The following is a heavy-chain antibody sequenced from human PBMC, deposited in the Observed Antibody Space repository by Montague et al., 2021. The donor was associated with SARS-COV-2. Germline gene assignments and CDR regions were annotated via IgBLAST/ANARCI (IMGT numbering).Heavy chain of an antibody. Sequence: SETLSLTCTVSGGAISSSSYYWGWIHQPPGKGLEWIGSIYYSGSTYYXXXLKSRVTISVDTSKNQFSLKLSSVTAADTAVYYCARDTRITMLVVVNRYGMDVWGQGTTVTVSS. CDR3: ARDTRITMLVVVNRYGMDV. CDR2: IYYSGST. D-gene: IGHD3-22*01. J-gene: IGHJ6*02. CDR1: GGAISSSSYY. V-gene: IGHV4-39*07.